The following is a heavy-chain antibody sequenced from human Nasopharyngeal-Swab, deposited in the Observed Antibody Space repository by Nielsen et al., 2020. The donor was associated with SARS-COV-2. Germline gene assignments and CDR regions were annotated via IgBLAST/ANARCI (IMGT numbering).Heavy chain of an antibody. J-gene: IGHJ3*02. CDR3: ARSACDFWSGYYPLHHGWNAFGI. V-gene: IGHV2-26*01. D-gene: IGHD3-3*01. CDR2: VFSNDEK. CDR1: VFSLNNARMG. Sequence: SDPPLVSPTATLTISCTDSVFSLNNARMGVSWIRQPQGKDLEWLALVFSNDEKSYSTSLKSMLTISKDTSKSQVVLTMTNMDPVDTTTYYCARSACDFWSGYYPLHHGWNAFGIWGQGIMVTVSS.